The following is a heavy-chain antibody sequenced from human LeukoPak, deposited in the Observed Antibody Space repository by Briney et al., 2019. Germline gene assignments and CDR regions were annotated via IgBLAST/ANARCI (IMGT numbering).Heavy chain of an antibody. Sequence: SETLSLTCTVSGGSISSGSYYWSWIRQPPGKGLEWIGYIYYSGSTNYNPSLKSRVTISVDTSKNQFSLKLSSVTAADTAVYYCARVPTVSGWSYWYFDLWGRGTLVTVSS. V-gene: IGHV4-61*01. CDR3: ARVPTVSGWSYWYFDL. D-gene: IGHD6-19*01. CDR2: IYYSGST. J-gene: IGHJ2*01. CDR1: GGSISSGSYY.